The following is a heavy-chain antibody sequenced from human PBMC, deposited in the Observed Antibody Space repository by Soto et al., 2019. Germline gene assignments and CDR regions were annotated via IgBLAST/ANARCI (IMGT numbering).Heavy chain of an antibody. Sequence: QVQLVQSGAEVKKPGASVKVSCKASGYTFTSYAMHWVRQAPGQRLEWMGWINAGNGNTKYSQKFQGRVTITRDTSASTAYMELSSLRSEDTPVYYCARAVAIVAVGPWGQGTLVTVSS. J-gene: IGHJ5*02. CDR3: ARAVAIVAVGP. V-gene: IGHV1-3*01. CDR1: GYTFTSYA. D-gene: IGHD5-12*01. CDR2: INAGNGNT.